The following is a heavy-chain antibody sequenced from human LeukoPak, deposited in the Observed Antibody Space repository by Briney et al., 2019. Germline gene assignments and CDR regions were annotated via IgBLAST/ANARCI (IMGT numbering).Heavy chain of an antibody. J-gene: IGHJ4*02. CDR1: GGSISSSSYY. CDR3: ARAQYDFWSGLAYYFDY. Sequence: SETLSLTCTVSGGSISSSSYYWGWIRQPPGKGLEWIGSIYYSGSTYYNPSLKSRVTISVDTSKNQFSLKLSSVTAADTAVYYCARAQYDFWSGLAYYFDYWGQGTLVTVSS. V-gene: IGHV4-39*07. D-gene: IGHD3-3*01. CDR2: IYYSGST.